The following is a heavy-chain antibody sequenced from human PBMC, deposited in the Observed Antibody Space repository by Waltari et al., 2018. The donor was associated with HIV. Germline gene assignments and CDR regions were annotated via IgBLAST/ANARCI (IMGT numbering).Heavy chain of an antibody. CDR2: ISYDGSNK. Sequence: QAHLVEGGGGVVQPGRSLRIYCAVSGFTFCTYRMPWVGQAPGKGLEWVAVISYDGSNKYYADSVKGRFTISRDNSKNTLYLQMNSLRAEDTAVYYCAKDKGGVTYIFDYWGQGTLVTVSS. D-gene: IGHD1-1*01. V-gene: IGHV3-30*18. J-gene: IGHJ4*02. CDR3: AKDKGGVTYIFDY. CDR1: GFTFCTYR.